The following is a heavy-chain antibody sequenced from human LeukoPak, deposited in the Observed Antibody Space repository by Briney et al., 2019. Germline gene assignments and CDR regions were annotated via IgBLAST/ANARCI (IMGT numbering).Heavy chain of an antibody. V-gene: IGHV4-39*07. Sequence: PSETLSLTCTVSGGSISSSSYYWGWIRQPPGKGLEWIGSIYYSGSTYYNPSLKSRVTISVDTSKNQFSLKLSSVTAADTAVYYCARASGSYFSYYYYGMDVWGQGTTVTVSS. CDR2: IYYSGST. J-gene: IGHJ6*02. CDR1: GGSISSSSYY. D-gene: IGHD1-26*01. CDR3: ARASGSYFSYYYYGMDV.